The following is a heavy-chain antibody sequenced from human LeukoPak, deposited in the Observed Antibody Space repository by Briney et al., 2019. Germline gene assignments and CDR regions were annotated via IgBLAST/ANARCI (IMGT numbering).Heavy chain of an antibody. J-gene: IGHJ5*02. D-gene: IGHD2-21*01. CDR2: ISFYDGKT. CDR1: GYTFTSHG. CDR3: ASAPRGTIIPYELPAGP. V-gene: IGHV1-18*01. Sequence: ASVKVSCKASGYTFTSHGITWVRQAPGQGLEWMGWISFYDGKTNYAQNVQARVTMTTDTFTSTAYMELRSLRSDDTAVYYCASAPRGTIIPYELPAGPWGQGTLVTVSS.